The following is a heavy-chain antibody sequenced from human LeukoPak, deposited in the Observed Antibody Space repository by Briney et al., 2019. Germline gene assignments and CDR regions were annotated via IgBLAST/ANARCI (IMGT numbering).Heavy chain of an antibody. CDR1: GGSIISSDYH. D-gene: IGHD2-15*01. V-gene: IGHV4-39*01. CDR2: ISYSGNT. Sequence: PSETLPLTCTVTGGSIISSDYHWGWVRQPPGKGLEWIGTISYSGNTDYNPSLRSRVTISVDTSNNQFSLRLGSVTAADTAVYHCARHCCSGPAKRVFDIWGQGTMVTVSS. J-gene: IGHJ3*02. CDR3: ARHCCSGPAKRVFDI.